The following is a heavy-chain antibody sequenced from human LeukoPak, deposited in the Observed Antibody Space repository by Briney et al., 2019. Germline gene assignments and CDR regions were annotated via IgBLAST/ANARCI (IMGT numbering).Heavy chain of an antibody. CDR2: IYWDDDK. D-gene: IGHD3-3*01. CDR1: GFSLSTSGVG. V-gene: IGHV2-5*02. CDR3: PHTVVYYIFGSVYNPVKRPPFDS. J-gene: IGHJ1*01. Sequence: SGPTLVNHTQTLTLTCTFSGFSLSTSGVGVGWIRQPPGKALEWLALIYWDDDKRYSPSLKSRLTITKDTSKNQVVLTMTNMDPLNPPKSYWPHTVVYYIFGSVYNPVKRPPFDSGGQDPLPTVP.